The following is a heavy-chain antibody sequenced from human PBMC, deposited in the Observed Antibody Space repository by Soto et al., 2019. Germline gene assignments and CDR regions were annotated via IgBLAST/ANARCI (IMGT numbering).Heavy chain of an antibody. D-gene: IGHD1-7*01. V-gene: IGHV3-30*18. J-gene: IGHJ4*02. CDR1: GFTFSSYG. CDR3: ANSGGTPDFDY. Sequence: QVQLVESGGGVVQPGRSLRLSCAASGFTFSSYGMHWVRQAPGKGLEWVAVISYDGSNKYYADSVKGRFTISRDNSKNTLYLQMNSLRAEDTAVYYCANSGGTPDFDYWGQGTLVTVSS. CDR2: ISYDGSNK.